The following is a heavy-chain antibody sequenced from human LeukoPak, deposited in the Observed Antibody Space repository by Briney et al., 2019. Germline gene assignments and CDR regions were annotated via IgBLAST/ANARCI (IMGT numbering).Heavy chain of an antibody. V-gene: IGHV1-2*02. CDR2: INPNSGGT. CDR1: GYTFTGYY. Sequence: ASVKVSCKASGYTFTGYYMHWVRQAPGQGLEWMGWINPNSGGTNYAQKFQGRVTMTRDTSISTAYMELSRLRSDDTAVYYCARDQEAYGGIPDYWGQGTLVTVSS. D-gene: IGHD4-23*01. J-gene: IGHJ4*02. CDR3: ARDQEAYGGIPDY.